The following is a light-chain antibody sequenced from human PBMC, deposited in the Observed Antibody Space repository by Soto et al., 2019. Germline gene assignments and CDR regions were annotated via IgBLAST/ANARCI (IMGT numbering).Light chain of an antibody. Sequence: EIVMTQSPATLSVSPGERATLSCRASQSVSSNLAWYQQKHGQPPRLLIYGASTRATGIPARFSGSGSGAEFTLTISRLQSEDFAVYYCQQHNNWPPITFGQGTRLEIK. CDR1: QSVSSN. CDR3: QQHNNWPPIT. J-gene: IGKJ5*01. CDR2: GAS. V-gene: IGKV3-15*01.